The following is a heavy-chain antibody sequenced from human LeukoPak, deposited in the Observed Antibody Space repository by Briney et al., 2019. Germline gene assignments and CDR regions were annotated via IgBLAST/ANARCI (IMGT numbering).Heavy chain of an antibody. J-gene: IGHJ4*02. CDR3: ASFWSGSFDY. CDR1: GDSISSSSNH. D-gene: IGHD3-3*01. CDR2: IYKSGST. V-gene: IGHV4-39*07. Sequence: PSETLSLTCTVSGDSISSSSNHWGWIRQPPGKELEWLGSIYKSGSTYYNPSLKSPVTISVDTSKNEISLKLSSVTAADTAVYYCASFWSGSFDYWGQGTLVTVSS.